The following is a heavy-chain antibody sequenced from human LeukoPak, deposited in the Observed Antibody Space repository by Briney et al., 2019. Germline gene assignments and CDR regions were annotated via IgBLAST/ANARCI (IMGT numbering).Heavy chain of an antibody. V-gene: IGHV4-34*01. J-gene: IGHJ5*02. Sequence: SETLSLTCAVYGGSFSGYYWSWIRQPPGKGLDWIGEINHSGSTNYNPSLKSRVTISVDTSKNQFSLKLSSVTAADTPVYYCARGPTYYYGSGSWPWWDPWGQGTVVTVSS. CDR3: ARGPTYYYGSGSWPWWDP. D-gene: IGHD3-10*01. CDR1: GGSFSGYY. CDR2: INHSGST.